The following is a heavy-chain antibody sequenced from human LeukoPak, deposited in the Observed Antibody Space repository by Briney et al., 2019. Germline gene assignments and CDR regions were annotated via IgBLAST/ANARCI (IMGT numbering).Heavy chain of an antibody. D-gene: IGHD3-22*01. V-gene: IGHV1-69*05. Sequence: SVKVSCKASGGTFSSYAIGWVRQAPGRGLEWMGGIIPIFGTANYAQKFQGRVTITTDESTSTAYMELSSLRSEDTAVYYCARDKGGGSGYYYFWGQGTLVTVSS. J-gene: IGHJ4*02. CDR1: GGTFSSYA. CDR2: IIPIFGTA. CDR3: ARDKGGGSGYYYF.